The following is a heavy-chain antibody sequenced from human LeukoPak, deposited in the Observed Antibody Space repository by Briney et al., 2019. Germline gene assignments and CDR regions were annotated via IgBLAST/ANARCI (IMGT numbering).Heavy chain of an antibody. D-gene: IGHD6-13*01. CDR1: GFTFGSYW. CDR2: INTDGGST. CDR3: AKVEYTSSWYGVGSLDY. Sequence: GGSLRLSCAASGFTFGSYWMHWVRQAPGKGLVWVSRINTDGGSTTYADSVKGRFTISRDNSKDTLYLQMNSLRAEDTAVYYCAKVEYTSSWYGVGSLDYWGQGTLVTVSS. J-gene: IGHJ4*02. V-gene: IGHV3-74*01.